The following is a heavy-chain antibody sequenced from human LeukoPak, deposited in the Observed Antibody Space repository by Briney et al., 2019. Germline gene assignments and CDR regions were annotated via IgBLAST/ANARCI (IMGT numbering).Heavy chain of an antibody. J-gene: IGHJ6*02. CDR2: ISAYNGNT. V-gene: IGHV1-18*01. Sequence: GASVKVSCKASGGTFISYAISWVRQAPGQGLEWMGWISAYNGNTNYAQKLQGRVTMTTDTSTSTAYMELRSLRSDDTAVYYCARLRVDTAMVDYYYGMDVWGQGTTVTVSS. D-gene: IGHD5-18*01. CDR3: ARLRVDTAMVDYYYGMDV. CDR1: GGTFISYA.